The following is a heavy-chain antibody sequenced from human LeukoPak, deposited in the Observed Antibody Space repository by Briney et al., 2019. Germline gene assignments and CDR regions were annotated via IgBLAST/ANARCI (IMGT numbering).Heavy chain of an antibody. D-gene: IGHD6-13*01. CDR1: GGSISSSSYY. J-gene: IGHJ2*01. Sequence: SETLSLTCTVSGGSISSSSYYWGWIRQPPGKGLEWIGSIYYSGSTYYNPSLKSRVTISVDTSKNQFSLKLSSVTAADTAVYYCARQDRSSSRSSWYGLGYFDLWGRGTLVIASS. CDR2: IYYSGST. V-gene: IGHV4-39*01. CDR3: ARQDRSSSRSSWYGLGYFDL.